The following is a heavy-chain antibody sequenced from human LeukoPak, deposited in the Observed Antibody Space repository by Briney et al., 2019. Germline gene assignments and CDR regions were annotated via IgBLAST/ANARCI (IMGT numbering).Heavy chain of an antibody. CDR1: GFTFNIYW. Sequence: GGSLRLSCVASGFTFNIYWMNWVRRAPGKGLEWVANIKQDGSEKYYVNSVEGRFTISRDNAKNSLYLQMNSLRAEDTAVYFCVSDSSGAWPEYFQVWGQGTLVTVSS. CDR3: VSDSSGAWPEYFQV. V-gene: IGHV3-7*04. CDR2: IKQDGSEK. J-gene: IGHJ1*01. D-gene: IGHD3-22*01.